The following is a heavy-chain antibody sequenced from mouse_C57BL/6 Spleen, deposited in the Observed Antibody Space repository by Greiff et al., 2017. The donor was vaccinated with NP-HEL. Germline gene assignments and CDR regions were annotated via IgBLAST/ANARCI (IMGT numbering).Heavy chain of an antibody. V-gene: IGHV1-26*01. J-gene: IGHJ3*01. CDR1: GYTFTDYY. CDR3: ARKYYYGSSYRFAY. CDR2: INPNNGGT. D-gene: IGHD1-1*01. Sequence: EVQLQQSGPELVKPGASVKISCKASGYTFTDYYMNWVKQSHGKSLEWIGDINPNNGGTSYNQKFKGKATLTVDKSSSTAYMELRSLTSEDSAVYYCARKYYYGSSYRFAYWGQGTLVTVSA.